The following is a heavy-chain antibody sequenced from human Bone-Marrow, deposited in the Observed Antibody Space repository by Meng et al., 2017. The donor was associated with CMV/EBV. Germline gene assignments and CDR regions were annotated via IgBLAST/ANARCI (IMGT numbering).Heavy chain of an antibody. CDR2: INPNSGGT. Sequence: AAVKVSCKASGYTFTGYYMHWVRQAPGQGLEWMGWINPNSGGTNYAQKVQGRVTMTRDTSIITAYMELSRLRSEDTAVYYCAREALTAIVVVRAAIAGYFDYWGQGTLVTVSS. CDR3: AREALTAIVVVRAAIAGYFDY. V-gene: IGHV1-2*02. CDR1: GYTFTGYY. D-gene: IGHD2-2*02. J-gene: IGHJ4*02.